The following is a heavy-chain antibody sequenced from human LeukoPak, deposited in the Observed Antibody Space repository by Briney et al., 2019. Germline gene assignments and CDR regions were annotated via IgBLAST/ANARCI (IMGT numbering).Heavy chain of an antibody. Sequence: ASVKVSCKASGYTFTSYCIHWERQAPGQGLEWMGIINPSGGSTSYAQKFQGRVTMTTDTSTSTVYMELSSLRSEDTAVYYCARGASPPPGLYGMDVWGQGTTVTVSS. D-gene: IGHD1-26*01. V-gene: IGHV1-46*01. CDR3: ARGASPPPGLYGMDV. J-gene: IGHJ6*02. CDR1: GYTFTSYC. CDR2: INPSGGST.